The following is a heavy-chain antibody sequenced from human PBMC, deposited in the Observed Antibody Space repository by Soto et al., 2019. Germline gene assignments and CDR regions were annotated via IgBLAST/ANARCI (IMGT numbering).Heavy chain of an antibody. CDR1: GFPISSPYS. D-gene: IGHD5-18*01. J-gene: IGHJ6*02. V-gene: IGHV4-38-2*02. CDR2: ISHTGTT. Sequence: SETLSLTCLVSGFPISSPYSWGWIRQPPGTGLEWIGSISHTGTTSYSPSLTSRVSISVDTSKNQVSLKLTSVTAADTAVYFCARVAMVIRDHDHFGVGVWGHGTKVTV. CDR3: ARVAMVIRDHDHFGVGV.